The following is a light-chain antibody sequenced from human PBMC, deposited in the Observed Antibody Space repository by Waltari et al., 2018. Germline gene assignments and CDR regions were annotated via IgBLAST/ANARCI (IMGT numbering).Light chain of an antibody. Sequence: QSVLTQSPSVSGAPGQRVTISCTGSSSNVGAGSDVQWYQQLPGTAPKLLIYCNTNRPSGVPDRFSASNSGTSASLAITGLQAEDEADYYCQSYDSSLSGWVFGGGTKLTVL. CDR3: QSYDSSLSGWV. V-gene: IGLV1-40*01. CDR1: SSNVGAGSD. J-gene: IGLJ3*02. CDR2: CNT.